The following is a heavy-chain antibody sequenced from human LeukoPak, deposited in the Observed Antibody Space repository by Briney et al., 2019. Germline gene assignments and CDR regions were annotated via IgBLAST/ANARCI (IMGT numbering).Heavy chain of an antibody. V-gene: IGHV3-23*01. J-gene: IGHJ4*02. CDR2: FSGSGGDT. Sequence: GGSLRLSCAASGFTFSSYAMSWVRQAPGKGLEWVSAFSGSGGDTYYADSVKGRFTISRDNSKNTLYLQMNSLRAEDTAVYYCAKTGYGDFSVPFWGQGTLVTVSS. CDR3: AKTGYGDFSVPF. CDR1: GFTFSSYA. D-gene: IGHD4-17*01.